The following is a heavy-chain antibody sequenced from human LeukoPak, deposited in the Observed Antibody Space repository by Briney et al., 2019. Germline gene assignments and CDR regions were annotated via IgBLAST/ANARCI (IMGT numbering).Heavy chain of an antibody. CDR2: IWYDGSNK. D-gene: IGHD3-10*01. Sequence: GRSLRLSCAASGFTFSSYGMHWVRQAPGKVLEWVAVIWYDGSNKYYADSVKGRFTISRDNSKNTLYLQMNSLRAEDTAVYYCARSFPITMVRGVTYDAFDIWGQGTMVTVSS. J-gene: IGHJ3*02. CDR3: ARSFPITMVRGVTYDAFDI. CDR1: GFTFSSYG. V-gene: IGHV3-33*01.